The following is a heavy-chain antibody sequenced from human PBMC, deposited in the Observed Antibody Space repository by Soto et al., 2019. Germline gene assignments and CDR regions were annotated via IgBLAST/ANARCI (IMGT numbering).Heavy chain of an antibody. V-gene: IGHV3-30-3*01. CDR3: ARDKSPTVVTHMVLYY. Sequence: PWGSPGLPCAASGVTFDSFVIYWVRQAPGKGLEWVALISYDGSNKYYADSVKGRFTIARGNSKNTLYLQINSLRTEDTAVYYCARDKSPTVVTHMVLYYWGQGTLVTVSS. J-gene: IGHJ4*02. CDR1: GVTFDSFV. CDR2: ISYDGSNK. D-gene: IGHD4-17*01.